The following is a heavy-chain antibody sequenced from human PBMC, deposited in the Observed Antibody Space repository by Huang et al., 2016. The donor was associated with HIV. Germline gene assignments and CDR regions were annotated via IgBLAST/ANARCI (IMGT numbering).Heavy chain of an antibody. CDR3: ARDTGQLSYGAPGS. D-gene: IGHD1-1*01. J-gene: IGHJ4*02. CDR1: GFMFRTYS. CDR2: VSYDWNNK. Sequence: QVQLVESGGGVVHPGRSLRLSCAASGFMFRTYSRHWVRQAPGGGLDWLAVVSYDWNNKHYADSGRDRFTSSGDNSQITLHLPVSSLRPEDTAVYYCARDTGQLSYGAPGSWGLGTLVTVSS. V-gene: IGHV3-30*15.